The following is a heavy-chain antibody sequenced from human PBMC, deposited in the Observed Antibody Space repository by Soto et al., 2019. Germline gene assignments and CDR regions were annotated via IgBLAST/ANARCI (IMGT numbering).Heavy chain of an antibody. CDR3: AREYYYGSGSYYNPNWFDP. J-gene: IGHJ5*02. D-gene: IGHD3-10*01. CDR2: IIPILGIA. Sequence: ASVKVSCKASGGTFSSYTISWVRQAPGQGLEWMGRIIPILGIANYAQKFQGRVTITADKSTSTAYMELSSLRSEDTAVYYCAREYYYGSGSYYNPNWFDPWGQGTLVTVSS. CDR1: GGTFSSYT. V-gene: IGHV1-69*02.